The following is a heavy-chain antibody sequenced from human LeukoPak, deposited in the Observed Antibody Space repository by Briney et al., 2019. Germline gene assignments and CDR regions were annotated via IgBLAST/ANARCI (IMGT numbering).Heavy chain of an antibody. CDR1: GGSFSGYY. CDR2: INHSGST. J-gene: IGHJ6*03. CDR3: ARAPPVVVPAASFYYYYMDV. Sequence: SETLSLTCAVYGGSFSGYYWSWIRQPPGKGLEWIGEINHSGSTNYNPSLKSRVTISVDTSKNQFSLKLSSVTAADTAVYYCARAPPVVVPAASFYYYYMDVWGKGTTVTVSS. V-gene: IGHV4-34*01. D-gene: IGHD2-2*01.